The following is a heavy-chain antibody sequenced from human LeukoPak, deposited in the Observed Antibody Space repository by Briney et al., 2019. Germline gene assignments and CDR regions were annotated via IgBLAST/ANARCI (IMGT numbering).Heavy chain of an antibody. V-gene: IGHV4-34*01. D-gene: IGHD2-2*01. J-gene: IGHJ3*02. CDR3: ARARYCSSTSCYYTAFDI. Sequence: SETLSLTCAVYGGPFSGYYWSWIRQPPGKGLEWIGEINHSGSTNYNPSLKSRVTISVDTSKNQFSLKLSSVTAADTAVYYCARARYCSSTSCYYTAFDIWGQGTMVTVSS. CDR2: INHSGST. CDR1: GGPFSGYY.